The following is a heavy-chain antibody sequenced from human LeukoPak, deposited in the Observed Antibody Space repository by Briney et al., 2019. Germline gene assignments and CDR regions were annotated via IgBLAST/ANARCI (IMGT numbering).Heavy chain of an antibody. CDR2: INWDGSNT. D-gene: IGHD6-19*01. V-gene: IGHV3-43*01. CDR3: AKASKVAGLGYYFEY. Sequence: GGSLRLSCAASGFTFDDYTTYWLRQAPGKRLEWVSLINWDGSNTYYADYVKGRFTISRDNIKNSLYLQMNSLRTEDSALYYCAKASKVAGLGYYFEYWGRGTLVTVSS. J-gene: IGHJ4*02. CDR1: GFTFDDYT.